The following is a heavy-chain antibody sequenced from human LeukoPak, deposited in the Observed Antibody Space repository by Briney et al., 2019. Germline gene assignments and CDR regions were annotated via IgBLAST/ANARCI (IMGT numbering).Heavy chain of an antibody. V-gene: IGHV3-15*01. CDR2: IKSKTDGGTA. CDR1: GFTFSKDW. CDR3: AKSGGSSGLNWFDP. Sequence: GGSLRLSCAASGFTFSKDWMSWVRQAPGKGLEWVGRIKSKTDGGTADYAAPVKGRFTISRDDSKNTLYLQMNSLRAEDTAVYYCAKSGGSSGLNWFDPWGQGTLVTVSS. J-gene: IGHJ5*02. D-gene: IGHD3-22*01.